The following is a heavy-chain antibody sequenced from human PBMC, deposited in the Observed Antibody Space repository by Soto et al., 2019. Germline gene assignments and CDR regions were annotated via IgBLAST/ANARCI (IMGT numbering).Heavy chain of an antibody. V-gene: IGHV3-7*03. Sequence: GGSLRLSCAASGFTFISYWMSWVRQAPGKGLEWVANIKQDGSEKYYVDSVKGRFTISRDNAKNSLYLQMNSLRAEDTAVYYCARDSINFGGNPGAAYFDPWGQGTLVTVSS. CDR2: IKQDGSEK. CDR3: ARDSINFGGNPGAAYFDP. CDR1: GFTFISYW. J-gene: IGHJ5*02. D-gene: IGHD2-15*01.